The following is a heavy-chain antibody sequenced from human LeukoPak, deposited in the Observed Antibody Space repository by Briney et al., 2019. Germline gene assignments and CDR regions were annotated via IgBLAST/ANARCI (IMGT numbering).Heavy chain of an antibody. D-gene: IGHD6-19*01. J-gene: IGHJ5*02. V-gene: IGHV4-4*02. Sequence: MTSETLSLTCAVSGDSISSSNWWSWVRQPPGKGLEWIGEIFYSGNTNYNPSLKSRVTMSVDTSKNQFSLKLSSVTAADTAVYYCARAGYSSGWAWGQGTLVTVSS. CDR2: IFYSGNT. CDR3: ARAGYSSGWA. CDR1: GDSISSSNW.